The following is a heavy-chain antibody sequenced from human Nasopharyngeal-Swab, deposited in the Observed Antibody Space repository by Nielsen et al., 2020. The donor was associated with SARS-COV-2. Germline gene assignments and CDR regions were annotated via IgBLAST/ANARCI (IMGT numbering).Heavy chain of an antibody. V-gene: IGHV3-21*06. CDR1: GYTFSDKA. Sequence: GESLKISCAASGYTFSDKAMIWVRQAPAKGLEWVSWISSSVSYIYYADSVKGRFTISRDNAKNALYLQMSSLRAEDTAVYYCARLPSAWGRRDFDYWGQGTLVTVSS. D-gene: IGHD6-19*01. CDR2: ISSSVSYI. J-gene: IGHJ4*02. CDR3: ARLPSAWGRRDFDY.